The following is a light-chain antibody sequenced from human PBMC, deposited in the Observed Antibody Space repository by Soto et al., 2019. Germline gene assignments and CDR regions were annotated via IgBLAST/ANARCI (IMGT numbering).Light chain of an antibody. CDR3: QQYHIYSWT. CDR1: QSITTW. V-gene: IGKV1-5*01. J-gene: IGKJ1*01. CDR2: DVS. Sequence: DIQMTQSPSTVSAYVGDSVTITCRASQSITTWLAWYQQRPGKAPKLLIYDVSSLQSGVPSRFSASGSGTEFSLTINSLQADDFATYYCQQYHIYSWTFGQGTKVDI.